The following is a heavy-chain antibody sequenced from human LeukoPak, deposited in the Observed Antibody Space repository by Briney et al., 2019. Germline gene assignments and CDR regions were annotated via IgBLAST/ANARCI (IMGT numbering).Heavy chain of an antibody. CDR1: GYTFTTYN. D-gene: IGHD5-18*01. V-gene: IGHV1-18*01. CDR3: ARGPPIRGYRYGYDTGYYYSYSMDV. CDR2: ISGYNGNT. J-gene: IGHJ6*03. Sequence: ASVKVSCKASGYTFTTYNINWVRQAPGQGLEWMGWISGYNGNTNYAQKFQGRVTMTRDTSISTAYMELSSLRSEDTAVYYCARGPPIRGYRYGYDTGYYYSYSMDVWGKGTTVTISS.